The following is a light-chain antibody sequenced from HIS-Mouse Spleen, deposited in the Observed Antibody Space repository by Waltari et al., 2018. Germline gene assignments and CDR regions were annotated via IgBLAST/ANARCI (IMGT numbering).Light chain of an antibody. Sequence: QSALTQPPSVSGSPGQSVTISCTGTSSDVGSYNLVSWYQQPPGTAPKLMIYEVSNRPSGVPGRFSGSKSGNTASLTISGLQAEDEADYYCSSYTSSSTVFGTGTKVTVL. J-gene: IGLJ1*01. CDR2: EVS. CDR1: SSDVGSYNL. CDR3: SSYTSSSTV. V-gene: IGLV2-18*02.